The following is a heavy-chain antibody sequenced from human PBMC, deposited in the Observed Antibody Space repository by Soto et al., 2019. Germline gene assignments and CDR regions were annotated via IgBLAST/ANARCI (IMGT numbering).Heavy chain of an antibody. J-gene: IGHJ4*02. CDR3: ARCPSVLRYFDWLQNYPDSYYFDY. Sequence: GSGPTLVNPTQTLTLTCTFSGFSLSTSGMRVSWIRQPPGKALEWLALIDWDDDKYYSTSLKTRLTISKDTSKNQVVLTMTNMDPVDTATYYCARCPSVLRYFDWLQNYPDSYYFDYWGQGTLVTVSS. D-gene: IGHD3-9*01. V-gene: IGHV2-70*01. CDR1: GFSLSTSGMR. CDR2: IDWDDDK.